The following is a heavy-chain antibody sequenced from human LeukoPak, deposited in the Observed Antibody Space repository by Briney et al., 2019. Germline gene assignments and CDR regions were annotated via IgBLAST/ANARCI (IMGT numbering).Heavy chain of an antibody. Sequence: GGSLRLSCAASGFTVSSNYMSWVRQAPGKGLEWVSVIYSGGSTYYADSVKGRFTISRDNSKNTLYLQMNSLRAEDTAVYYCARDNPYGSGSSDYWGQGTLVTVSS. CDR2: IYSGGST. CDR1: GFTVSSNY. J-gene: IGHJ4*02. CDR3: ARDNPYGSGSSDY. V-gene: IGHV3-53*01. D-gene: IGHD3-10*01.